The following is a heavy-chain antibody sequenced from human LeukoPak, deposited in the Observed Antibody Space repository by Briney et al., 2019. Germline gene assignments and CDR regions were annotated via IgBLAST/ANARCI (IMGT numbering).Heavy chain of an antibody. V-gene: IGHV3-21*01. J-gene: IGHJ3*02. CDR3: ARVGLGHAFDI. Sequence: GGSLRLSCAASGFTFSSYSMNWVRQAPGKGLEWVSSISSSSSYIYYADSVKGRFTISRDNAKNSLYLQMNSLRAEDTAVYYCARVGLGHAFDIWGQGTMVTVSS. CDR1: GFTFSSYS. CDR2: ISSSSSYI.